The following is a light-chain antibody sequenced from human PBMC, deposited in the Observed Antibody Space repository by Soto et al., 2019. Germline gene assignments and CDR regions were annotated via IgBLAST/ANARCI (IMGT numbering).Light chain of an antibody. Sequence: SYELTQPPSVSVAPGQTARITCGGNNIGSKSVHWYQQKPGQAPVLVVYDDSGRPSGIPERFSGLNSGNTATLTISRVEAGDEADYYCQVWDSSSDHYVFGTGTKVTVL. CDR1: NIGSKS. CDR3: QVWDSSSDHYV. V-gene: IGLV3-21*02. J-gene: IGLJ1*01. CDR2: DDS.